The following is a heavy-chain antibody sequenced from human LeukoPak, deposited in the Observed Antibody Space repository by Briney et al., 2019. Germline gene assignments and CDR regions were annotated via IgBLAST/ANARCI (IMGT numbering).Heavy chain of an antibody. CDR2: IRSKAYGGTT. J-gene: IGHJ4*02. CDR3: TRVYYDHVWGSYRYNKFCYFDY. V-gene: IGHV3-49*04. Sequence: QPGRSLRLSCTASGFTFGDYAMSWVRQAPGKGLEWVGFIRSKAYGGTTEYAASVKGRFTISRDGSKSIAYLQMNSLKTEDTAVYYCTRVYYDHVWGSYRYNKFCYFDYWGQGTLVTVSS. D-gene: IGHD3-16*02. CDR1: GFTFGDYA.